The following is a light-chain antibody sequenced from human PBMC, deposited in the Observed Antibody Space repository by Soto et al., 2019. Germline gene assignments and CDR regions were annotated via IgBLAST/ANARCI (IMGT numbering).Light chain of an antibody. J-gene: IGLJ2*01. CDR3: SSYTRSSGRV. V-gene: IGLV2-14*01. Sequence: QSVLTQPASVSGSPGQSITISCTGTSSDVGGYNYVSWYQQYPGKAPKLMIYEVSNRPSGVSNRFSGSKSGNTASLTISGLQAEDEADYYCSSYTRSSGRVFGAGTKLTVL. CDR2: EVS. CDR1: SSDVGGYNY.